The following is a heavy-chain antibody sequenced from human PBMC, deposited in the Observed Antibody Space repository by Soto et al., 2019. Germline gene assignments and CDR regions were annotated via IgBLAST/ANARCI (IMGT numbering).Heavy chain of an antibody. CDR1: GGSISSSSYY. CDR2: IYYSGST. Sequence: ASETLSLTCTVSGGSISSSSYYWGWIRQPPGKGLEWIGSIYYSGSTYYNPSLKSRVTISVDTSKNQFSLKPSSVTAADTAVYYCARTGVVVITEYFDYWGQGTLVTVSS. CDR3: ARTGVVVITEYFDY. V-gene: IGHV4-39*01. J-gene: IGHJ4*02. D-gene: IGHD3-22*01.